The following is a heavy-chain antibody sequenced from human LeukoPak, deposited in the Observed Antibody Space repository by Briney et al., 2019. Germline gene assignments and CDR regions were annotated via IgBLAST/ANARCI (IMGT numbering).Heavy chain of an antibody. V-gene: IGHV3-23*01. CDR1: GFSFSSYA. CDR2: ISGSGDST. D-gene: IGHD2-21*01. CDR3: AKGLRSDGYSLFDY. Sequence: GGSLRLSCAASGFSFSSYAMNWVRQAPGKGLEWLSVISGSGDSTYYADSVRGRFTISRDNSRNTMYLQMTSLTTEDTAVYYCAKGLRSDGYSLFDYWGQGTLVTVSS. J-gene: IGHJ4*02.